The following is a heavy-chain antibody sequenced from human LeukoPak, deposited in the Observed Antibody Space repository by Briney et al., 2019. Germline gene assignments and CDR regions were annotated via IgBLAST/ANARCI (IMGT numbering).Heavy chain of an antibody. CDR1: GGSISSGGYY. Sequence: SQTLSLTCTVSGGSISSGGYYWSWLRQHPGKGLEWIGYIYYSGSTYYNPSLKSRVTISVDTSKNQFSLKLSSVTAADTAVYYCARDYGDYVFDYWGQGTLVTVSS. V-gene: IGHV4-31*03. CDR3: ARDYGDYVFDY. CDR2: IYYSGST. D-gene: IGHD4-17*01. J-gene: IGHJ4*02.